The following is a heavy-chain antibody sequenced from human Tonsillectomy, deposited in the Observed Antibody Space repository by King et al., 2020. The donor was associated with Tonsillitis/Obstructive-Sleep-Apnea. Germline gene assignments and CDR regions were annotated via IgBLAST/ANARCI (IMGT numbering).Heavy chain of an antibody. Sequence: ITLKESGPTLVKPTQTLTLTCTFSGFSLSSSGVGVGWIRQPPGKALEWLAFIYWDDDKRYSPSLKSRLTITKDTSKNQVVLTMTNMDPVDTATYYCAHSVLTWDYDYYMDVWGKGTTVTVSS. CDR3: AHSVLTWDYDYYMDV. J-gene: IGHJ6*03. CDR2: IYWDDDK. D-gene: IGHD7-27*01. V-gene: IGHV2-5*02. CDR1: GFSLSSSGVG.